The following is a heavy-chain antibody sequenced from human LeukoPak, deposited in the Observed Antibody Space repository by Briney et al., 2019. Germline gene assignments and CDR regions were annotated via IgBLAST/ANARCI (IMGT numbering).Heavy chain of an antibody. CDR3: VREITMAVVVD. J-gene: IGHJ4*02. Sequence: SETLSLTCTVSGGSISSTSYHWGWIRQPPGKGLEWIGSICYTGTTYYSPSLTSRPTMSVETSKNQFSLKLSSVTAADTAVYYCVREITMAVVVDRGQGTLVTVSS. V-gene: IGHV4-39*07. D-gene: IGHD3-22*01. CDR1: GGSISSTSYH. CDR2: ICYTGTT.